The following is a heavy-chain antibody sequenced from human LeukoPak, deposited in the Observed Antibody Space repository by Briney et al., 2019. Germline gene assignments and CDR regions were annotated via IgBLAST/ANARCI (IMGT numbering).Heavy chain of an antibody. CDR1: VGSISSSSYY. Sequence: PSETLSLTCTVSVGSISSSSYYWGWIRQPPGKGLEWIWSIYYSGSTYYNPSLKSRVTISVDTSKNQFSLKLRSVTAADTAVYYCARSDHCSGGSCYGAFDYWRQGTLVTVSS. CDR3: ARSDHCSGGSCYGAFDY. V-gene: IGHV4-39*01. D-gene: IGHD2-15*01. CDR2: IYYSGST. J-gene: IGHJ4*02.